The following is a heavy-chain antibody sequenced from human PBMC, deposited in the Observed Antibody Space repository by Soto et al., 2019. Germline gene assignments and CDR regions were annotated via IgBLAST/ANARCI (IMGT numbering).Heavy chain of an antibody. D-gene: IGHD3-9*01. Sequence: SETLSLTCTVSGGSISSSSYYWGWIRQPPGKGLEWIGSIYYSGSTYYNPSLKSRVTISVDTSKNQFSLKLSSVTAADTAVYYCARAGAFETGNWFDPWGQGTLVTVSS. V-gene: IGHV4-39*01. CDR3: ARAGAFETGNWFDP. J-gene: IGHJ5*02. CDR1: GGSISSSSYY. CDR2: IYYSGST.